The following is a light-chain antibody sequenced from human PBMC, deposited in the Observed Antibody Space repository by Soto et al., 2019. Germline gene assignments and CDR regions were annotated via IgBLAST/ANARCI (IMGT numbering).Light chain of an antibody. V-gene: IGKV1-5*03. CDR1: QSISSW. CDR2: KAS. Sequence: DIQMTRSPSTLSASVGDRVTITCRASQSISSWLAWYQQKPGKAPKLLIYKASSLESGVPSRFSGSGSGTEFTLTINNLQPDDFATYYCQQYGGYSRTSGQGTKVDI. J-gene: IGKJ1*01. CDR3: QQYGGYSRT.